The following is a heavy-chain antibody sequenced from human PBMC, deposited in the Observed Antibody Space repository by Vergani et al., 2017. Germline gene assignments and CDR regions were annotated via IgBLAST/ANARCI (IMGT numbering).Heavy chain of an antibody. D-gene: IGHD1-1*01. J-gene: IGHJ4*02. CDR1: EYSFGNYW. CDR3: ARHTTYTDS. Sequence: EVALVQSGPEMRKPGESLKISCKGSEYSFGNYWIGWVRQMPGKGLEWMGIIYPADSDTRYSPSFQGQVTISADKSISTAFLQWDSLKASDTALYYCARHTTYTDSGGQGTLVTVSS. V-gene: IGHV5-51*01. CDR2: IYPADSDT.